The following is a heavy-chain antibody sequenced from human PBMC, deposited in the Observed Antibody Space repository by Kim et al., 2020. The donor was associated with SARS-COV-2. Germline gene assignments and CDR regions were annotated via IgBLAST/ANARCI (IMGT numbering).Heavy chain of an antibody. D-gene: IGHD3-22*01. CDR1: GGSISSYY. CDR3: ARDRETYYYDSSGYYSVFNWFDP. CDR2: IYTSGST. J-gene: IGHJ5*02. V-gene: IGHV4-4*07. Sequence: SQTLSLTCTVSGGSISSYYWSWIRQPAGKGLEWIGRIYTSGSTNYNPSLKSRVTMSVDTSKNQFSLKLSSVTAADTAVYYCARDRETYYYDSSGYYSVFNWFDPWGQGTLVTVSS.